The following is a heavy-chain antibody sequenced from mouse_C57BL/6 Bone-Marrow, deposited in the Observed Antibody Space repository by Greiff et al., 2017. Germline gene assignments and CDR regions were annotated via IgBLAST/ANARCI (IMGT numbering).Heavy chain of an antibody. D-gene: IGHD1-1*01. J-gene: IGHJ2*01. Sequence: QVQLQQSGAELAKPGASVKLSCKASGYTFTSYWMHWVKQRPGQGLEWIGYINPSSGYTKYNQKFKVKATLTADKSSSTAYMQMGSLTYEDSAVYYCAREYYYGSTFDDWGQGTTLTVSA. CDR1: GYTFTSYW. CDR3: AREYYYGSTFDD. V-gene: IGHV1-7*01. CDR2: INPSSGYT.